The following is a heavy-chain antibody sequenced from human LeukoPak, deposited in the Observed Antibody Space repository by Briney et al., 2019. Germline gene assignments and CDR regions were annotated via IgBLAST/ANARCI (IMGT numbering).Heavy chain of an antibody. J-gene: IGHJ3*02. V-gene: IGHV5-51*01. D-gene: IGHD2-8*01. CDR1: GYSFTSYW. Sequence: GESLQISCKGSGYSFTSYWIGWVRQMPGKGLEWMGIIYPGDSDTRYSPSFQGQVTISADKSISTAYLQWSSLKASDTAMYYCARCVFRLRDAFDIWGQGTMVTVSS. CDR3: ARCVFRLRDAFDI. CDR2: IYPGDSDT.